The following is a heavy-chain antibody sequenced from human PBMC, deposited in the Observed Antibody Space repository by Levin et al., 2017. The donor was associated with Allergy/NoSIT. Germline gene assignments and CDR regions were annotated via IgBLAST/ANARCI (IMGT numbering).Heavy chain of an antibody. CDR2: IYVTGST. CDR3: ARDLVGFSGYKPYCYMDV. Sequence: PSQTLSLTCSVSGDSIRRGFYYWSWIRQPAGEGLEWIGRIYVTGSTTYSPSLKSRVTISLDRSKDQVSLKINSVTAADTAVYYCARDLVGFSGYKPYCYMDVWGKGTTVTVSS. CDR1: GDSIRRGFYY. J-gene: IGHJ6*03. V-gene: IGHV4-61*02. D-gene: IGHD5-12*01.